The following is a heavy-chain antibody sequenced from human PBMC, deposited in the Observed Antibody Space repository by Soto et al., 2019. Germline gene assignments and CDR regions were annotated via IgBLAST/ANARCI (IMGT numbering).Heavy chain of an antibody. D-gene: IGHD3-22*01. J-gene: IGHJ4*02. V-gene: IGHV3-30-3*01. Sequence: GGSLRLSCAASGFTFSSYWMHWVRQAPGKGLVWVAVISYDGSNKYYADSVKGRFTISRDNSKNTLYLQMNSLRAEDTAVYYCARGNNYYDSSGSLLDYWGQGTLVTVSS. CDR1: GFTFSSYW. CDR2: ISYDGSNK. CDR3: ARGNNYYDSSGSLLDY.